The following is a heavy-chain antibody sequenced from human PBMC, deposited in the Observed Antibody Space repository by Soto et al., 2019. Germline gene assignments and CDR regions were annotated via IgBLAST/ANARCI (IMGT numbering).Heavy chain of an antibody. V-gene: IGHV3-33*01. D-gene: IGHD2-15*01. Sequence: GGSLRLSCAASGFTFSSYGMHWVRQAPGKGLEWVAVIWYDGSNKYYADSVKGRFTISRDNSKNTLYLQMNSLRAEDTTVYYCARDGYCSGGSCYSVPVFDYWGQGTLVTVSS. J-gene: IGHJ4*02. CDR3: ARDGYCSGGSCYSVPVFDY. CDR2: IWYDGSNK. CDR1: GFTFSSYG.